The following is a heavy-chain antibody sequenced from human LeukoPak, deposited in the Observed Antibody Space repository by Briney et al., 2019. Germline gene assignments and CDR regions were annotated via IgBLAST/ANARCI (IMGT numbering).Heavy chain of an antibody. CDR1: GFTFSDYY. V-gene: IGHV3-11*01. D-gene: IGHD2-21*01. CDR3: VRETAYSFRP. J-gene: IGHJ5*02. Sequence: GGSLRLSCAASGFTFSDYYMTWIRQAPGKGLEWVSYISSTATTIYYADSVKGRFTISRDNAKNSLFLRMNSLRVEDTAVYYCVRETAYSFRPWGQGTLVTVSS. CDR2: ISSTATTI.